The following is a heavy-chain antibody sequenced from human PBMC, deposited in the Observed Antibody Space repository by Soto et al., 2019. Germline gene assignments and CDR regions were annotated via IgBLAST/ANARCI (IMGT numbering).Heavy chain of an antibody. J-gene: IGHJ4*02. CDR1: GFTFSSYG. CDR2: IWYDGSNK. D-gene: IGHD1-26*01. CDR3: ARDVGRGRGWQMDY. V-gene: IGHV3-33*01. Sequence: GGSLRLSCAASGFTFSSYGMHWVRQAPGKGLEWVAVIWYDGSNKYYADSVKGRFTISRDNSKNTLYLQMNSLRAEDTAVYYCARDVGRGRGWQMDYWVQGTLVTVSS.